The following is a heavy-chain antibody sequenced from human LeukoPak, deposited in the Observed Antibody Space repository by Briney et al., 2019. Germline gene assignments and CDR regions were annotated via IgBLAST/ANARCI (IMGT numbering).Heavy chain of an antibody. Sequence: SQTLSLTCTVSDDSLSSGTYYWNWIRLYPGKGLEWIGCIHYTGSIYYNPSLKRRVTISVDTSKNQFSLKLSSVTAADTAVYYCARGYCSSTSCLNWYFDLWGRGTLVTVSS. CDR2: IHYTGSI. V-gene: IGHV4-31*03. J-gene: IGHJ2*01. CDR3: ARGYCSSTSCLNWYFDL. D-gene: IGHD2-2*01. CDR1: DDSLSSGTYY.